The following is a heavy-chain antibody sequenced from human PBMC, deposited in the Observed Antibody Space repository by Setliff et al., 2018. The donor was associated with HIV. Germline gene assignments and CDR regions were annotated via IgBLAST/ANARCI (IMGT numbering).Heavy chain of an antibody. D-gene: IGHD3-10*01. CDR1: VFTFSIHN. V-gene: IGHV3-48*04. Sequence: LRLSCAASVFTFSIHNMNWVRQAPGKGLEWVSYITSSGDAIYYADSVKGRFTISRDNAKNSLYLQMNSLRAEDTAVYFCAKLGGSGSYSNAFDYWGQGTLVTVSS. CDR2: ITSSGDAI. J-gene: IGHJ4*02. CDR3: AKLGGSGSYSNAFDY.